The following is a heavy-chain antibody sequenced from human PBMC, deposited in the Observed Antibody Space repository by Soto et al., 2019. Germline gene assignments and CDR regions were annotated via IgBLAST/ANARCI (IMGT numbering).Heavy chain of an antibody. D-gene: IGHD2-15*01. CDR2: ISSSSSYI. V-gene: IGHV3-21*01. Sequence: PGGSLRLSCAASGFTFSSYSMNWVRQAPGKGLEWVSSISSSSSYIYYADSVKGRFTISRDNAKNSLYLQMNSLRAEDTAVYYCARSLGYCSGGSCYHFDYWGQGTLVTVSS. J-gene: IGHJ4*02. CDR1: GFTFSSYS. CDR3: ARSLGYCSGGSCYHFDY.